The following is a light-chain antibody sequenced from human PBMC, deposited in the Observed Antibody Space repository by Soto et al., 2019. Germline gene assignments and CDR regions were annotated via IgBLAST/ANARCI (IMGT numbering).Light chain of an antibody. CDR3: QQGHNRPLT. Sequence: DIQMTQSPSSVSASVGDRVTITCRATQGLSGSLAWYQQKPGKAPKLLISVTSRLQSGGPSRFSGSASGTDFNLTIGSRQPEDFATYYSQQGHNRPLTFGQGTRLE. J-gene: IGKJ5*01. CDR1: QGLSGS. CDR2: VTS. V-gene: IGKV1-12*01.